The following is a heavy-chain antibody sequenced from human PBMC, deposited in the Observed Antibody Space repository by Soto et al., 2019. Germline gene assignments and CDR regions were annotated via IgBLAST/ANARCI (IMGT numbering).Heavy chain of an antibody. Sequence: QVQLQESGPGLVKPSETQSLTCTVSGVPVSSGSNHWSWIRQPPGKGLEWIGYISHSGNTDYSSSLESRAIISIDTSNNQFSLKLSSVTAADTAVYYCARDVSDSGWLDCWGQGTLVTVSS. CDR2: ISHSGNT. D-gene: IGHD5-12*01. V-gene: IGHV4-61*01. CDR3: ARDVSDSGWLDC. CDR1: GVPVSSGSNH. J-gene: IGHJ4*02.